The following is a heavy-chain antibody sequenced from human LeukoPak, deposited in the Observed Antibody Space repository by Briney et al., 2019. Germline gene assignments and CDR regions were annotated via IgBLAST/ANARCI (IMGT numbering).Heavy chain of an antibody. CDR1: GYTFTGYY. Sequence: GASVKVSCKASGYTFTGYYMHWVRQAPGQGLEWMGWINPNSGGTNYAQKFQGRVTMTRDTSISTAYMELSRLRSDDTAVYYCARYHHPWEFSSCWIDYWGQGTLVTVSS. CDR3: ARYHHPWEFSSCWIDY. CDR2: INPNSGGT. V-gene: IGHV1-2*02. J-gene: IGHJ4*02. D-gene: IGHD6-13*01.